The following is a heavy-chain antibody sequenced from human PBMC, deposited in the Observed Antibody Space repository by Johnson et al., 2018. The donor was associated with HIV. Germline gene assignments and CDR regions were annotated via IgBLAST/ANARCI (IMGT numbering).Heavy chain of an antibody. D-gene: IGHD3-16*01. V-gene: IGHV3-66*01. CDR2: IYSGGTT. CDR3: TTDRLGANDAFDI. J-gene: IGHJ3*02. CDR1: GFTVSSNY. Sequence: VRLVESGGGVVQPGGSLRLSCAASGFTVSSNYMSWVRQAPGKGLEWVSVIYSGGTTDYAAPVKGRFTISRDDSQNTLYLQMNSLKTEDTAVYYCTTDRLGANDAFDIWGQGTMVTVSS.